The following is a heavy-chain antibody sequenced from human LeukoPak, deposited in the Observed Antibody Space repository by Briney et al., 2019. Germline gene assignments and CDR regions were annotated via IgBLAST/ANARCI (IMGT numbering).Heavy chain of an antibody. J-gene: IGHJ4*02. Sequence: HPGGPLRLSCAASGFTFSSYEMNWVRQAPGKGLEWVSYISSSGSTIYYADSVKGRFTISRDNAKNSLYLQMNSLRAEDTAVYYCVQESSSLLRSYFDYWGQGTLVTVSS. V-gene: IGHV3-48*03. CDR1: GFTFSSYE. CDR2: ISSSGSTI. D-gene: IGHD2-15*01. CDR3: VQESSSLLRSYFDY.